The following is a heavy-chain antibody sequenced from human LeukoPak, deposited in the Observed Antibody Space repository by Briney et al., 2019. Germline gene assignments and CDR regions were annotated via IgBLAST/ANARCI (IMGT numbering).Heavy chain of an antibody. CDR3: ATNVVVVAATDY. Sequence: ASVKVSCKVSGYTLTELSMHWVRQAPGKGLERMGGFDPEDGETIYAQKFQGRVTMTEDTSTDTAYMELSSLRSEDTAVYYCATNVVVVAATDYWGQGTLVTVSS. V-gene: IGHV1-24*01. D-gene: IGHD2-15*01. J-gene: IGHJ4*02. CDR1: GYTLTELS. CDR2: FDPEDGET.